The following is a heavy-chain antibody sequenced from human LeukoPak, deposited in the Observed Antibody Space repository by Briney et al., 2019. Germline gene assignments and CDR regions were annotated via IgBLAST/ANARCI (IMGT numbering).Heavy chain of an antibody. V-gene: IGHV3-53*01. CDR3: ARDAPPSIVGATWPRGVY. D-gene: IGHD1-26*01. CDR2: IYSGGST. Sequence: PGGSLRLSCAASGFTVSSNYMSWVRQAPGTGLEGVSVIYSGGSTYYADSVKGRFTISRDNSKNTLYLQMNSLRAEDTAVYYCARDAPPSIVGATWPRGVYWGQGTLVTVSS. J-gene: IGHJ4*02. CDR1: GFTVSSNY.